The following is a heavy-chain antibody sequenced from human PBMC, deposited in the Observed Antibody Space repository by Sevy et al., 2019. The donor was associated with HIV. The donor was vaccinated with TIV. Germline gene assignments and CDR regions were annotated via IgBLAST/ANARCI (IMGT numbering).Heavy chain of an antibody. V-gene: IGHV4-34*01. Sequence: SETLSLTCAVYGGSFSGYYWSWIRQPPGKGLEWIGEINHSGSTNYNPSLKSRVTISVDTSKNQFSLKLSSVTAADTAVYYCARGRYYGSGSGYYYYYDMDVWGQGTTVTVSS. CDR2: INHSGST. D-gene: IGHD3-10*01. CDR1: GGSFSGYY. J-gene: IGHJ6*02. CDR3: ARGRYYGSGSGYYYYYDMDV.